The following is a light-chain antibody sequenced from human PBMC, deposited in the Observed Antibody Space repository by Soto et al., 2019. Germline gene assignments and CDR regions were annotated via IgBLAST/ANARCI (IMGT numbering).Light chain of an antibody. J-gene: IGKJ3*01. CDR1: QDIKHY. V-gene: IGKV1-33*01. Sequence: DIQMTQSPSSLSASVGDRVTITCQANQDIKHYLNWYQQKPGKAPKFLIYDAPNLETGVPSRFSGSGAGTHFTLTISSLQPADIGTYYCQQFDNLPSFTFGPGTKVDLK. CDR3: QQFDNLPSFT. CDR2: DAP.